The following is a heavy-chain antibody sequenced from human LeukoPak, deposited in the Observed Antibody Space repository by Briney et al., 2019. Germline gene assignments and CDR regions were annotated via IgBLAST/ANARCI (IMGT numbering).Heavy chain of an antibody. Sequence: GASVKVSCKASGYTFTSYGISWVRQAPGQGLEWMGGIIPIFGTANYAQKFQGRVTITSDESTSTAYMELSSLRSEDTAVYYCARERLGGDANWGQGTLVTVSS. CDR3: ARERLGGDAN. D-gene: IGHD4-17*01. CDR1: GYTFTSYG. J-gene: IGHJ4*02. V-gene: IGHV1-69*13. CDR2: IIPIFGTA.